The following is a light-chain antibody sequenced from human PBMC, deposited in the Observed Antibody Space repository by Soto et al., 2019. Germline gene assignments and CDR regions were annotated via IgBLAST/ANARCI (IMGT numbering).Light chain of an antibody. CDR2: AAS. V-gene: IGKV1-12*01. CDR1: QGISSW. CDR3: QQYSNWPPIT. J-gene: IGKJ5*01. Sequence: IQRTQSPSSVSASVGDRVPITCRASQGISSWLAWYQQKPGKAPKLLIYAASSLESGVPSRFSGSGSGTEFTLTISSLQSEDFAVYYCQQYSNWPPITFGQGTRLEI.